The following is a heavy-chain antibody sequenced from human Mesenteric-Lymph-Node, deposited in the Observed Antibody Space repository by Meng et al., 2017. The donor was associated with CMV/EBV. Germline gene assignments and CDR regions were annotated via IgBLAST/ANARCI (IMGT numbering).Heavy chain of an antibody. V-gene: IGHV3-21*01. D-gene: IGHD3-3*01. CDR1: GFTFSSYS. J-gene: IGHJ6*02. Sequence: LTCAASGFTFSSYSMNWVRQAPGKGLEWVSSISSSSSYIYYADSVKGRFTISRDNAKNSLYLQMNGLRAEDTAVYYCARDEGVGNYYYYYGMDVWGQGTTVTVSS. CDR3: ARDEGVGNYYYYYGMDV. CDR2: ISSSSSYI.